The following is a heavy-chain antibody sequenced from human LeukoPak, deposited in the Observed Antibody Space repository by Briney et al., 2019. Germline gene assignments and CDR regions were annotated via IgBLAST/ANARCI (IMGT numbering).Heavy chain of an antibody. Sequence: PSETLSLTCTVSGGSISSSSYYWGWIRQPPGKGLEWIGSIYYSGSTYYNPSLKSRVTISVDTSKNQFSLKLSSVTAADTAVYYCAREAERYSSSWYAGIDYWGQGTLVTVSS. D-gene: IGHD6-13*01. CDR3: AREAERYSSSWYAGIDY. V-gene: IGHV4-39*07. J-gene: IGHJ4*02. CDR2: IYYSGST. CDR1: GGSISSSSYY.